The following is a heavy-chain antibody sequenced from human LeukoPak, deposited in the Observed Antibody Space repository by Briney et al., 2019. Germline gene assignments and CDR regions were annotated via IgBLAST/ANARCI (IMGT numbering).Heavy chain of an antibody. V-gene: IGHV3-7*03. J-gene: IGHJ4*02. CDR1: GFTFSSYW. CDR3: AKFTYDSSGDGVY. Sequence: PGGSLRLSCAASGFTFSSYWMSWVRQAPGKGLEWVANIKQDGSEKYYVDSVKGRFTISRDNAKNSLYLQMNSLRAEDTAVYYCAKFTYDSSGDGVYWGQGTLVTVSS. D-gene: IGHD3-22*01. CDR2: IKQDGSEK.